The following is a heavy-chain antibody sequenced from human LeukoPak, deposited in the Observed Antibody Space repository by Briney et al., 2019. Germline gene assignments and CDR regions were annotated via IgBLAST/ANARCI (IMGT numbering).Heavy chain of an antibody. Sequence: PGGSLRLSCAASGFTFSSYAMSWVRQPPGKGLEWIGEINHSGSTNYNPSLKSRVTISVDTSKNQFSLKLSSVTAADTAVYYCARGRGTAMVKGGRKPPKYFDYWGQGTLVTVSS. CDR2: INHSGST. CDR1: GFTFSSYA. J-gene: IGHJ4*02. V-gene: IGHV4-34*01. D-gene: IGHD5-18*01. CDR3: ARGRGTAMVKGGRKPPKYFDY.